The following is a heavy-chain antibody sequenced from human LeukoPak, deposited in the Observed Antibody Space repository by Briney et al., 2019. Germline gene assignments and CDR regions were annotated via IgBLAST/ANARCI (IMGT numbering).Heavy chain of an antibody. CDR3: AREWLRLPWLDP. CDR1: GGSIRSGDYY. V-gene: IGHV4-30-4*01. J-gene: IGHJ5*02. Sequence: PSETLSLTCPVSGGSIRSGDYYWSWIRQTPGKGLEWIGYIFYSGSTYYNPSLRRRVTISVDTSKNQFSLKLSSVTAADTAVYYCAREWLRLPWLDPWGQGTLVTVSS. CDR2: IFYSGST. D-gene: IGHD5-12*01.